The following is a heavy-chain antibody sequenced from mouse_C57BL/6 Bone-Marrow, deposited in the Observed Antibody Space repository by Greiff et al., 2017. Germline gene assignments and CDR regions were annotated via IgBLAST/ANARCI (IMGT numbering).Heavy chain of an antibody. J-gene: IGHJ3*01. CDR3: ARGLYGNYKDWFAY. CDR1: GYTFTDYY. D-gene: IGHD2-1*01. Sequence: QVQLKESGPELVKPGASVKISCKASGYTFTDYYINWVKQRPGQGLEWIGWIFPGSGSTYYNEKFKGKATLTVDKSSSTAYMLLSSLTSGDSAVYFCARGLYGNYKDWFAYWGQGTLVTVSA. V-gene: IGHV1-75*01. CDR2: IFPGSGST.